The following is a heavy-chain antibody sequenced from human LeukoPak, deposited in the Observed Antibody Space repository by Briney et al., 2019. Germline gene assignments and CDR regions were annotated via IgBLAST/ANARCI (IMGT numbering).Heavy chain of an antibody. V-gene: IGHV1-8*01. CDR3: AREDSSGRYSAYYYYYGMDV. Sequence: WASVKVSCKASGYTFTSYDINWVRQATGQGLEWMGWMNPNSGNTGYAQKFQGRVTMTRNTSISTAYMELSSLRSEDTAVYYCAREDSSGRYSAYYYYYGMDVWGQGTTVTVSS. J-gene: IGHJ6*02. CDR1: GYTFTSYD. D-gene: IGHD6-19*01. CDR2: MNPNSGNT.